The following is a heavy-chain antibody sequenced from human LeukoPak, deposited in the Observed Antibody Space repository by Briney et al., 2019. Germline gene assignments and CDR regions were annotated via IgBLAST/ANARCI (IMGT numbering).Heavy chain of an antibody. J-gene: IGHJ5*02. CDR3: AREMVVPTALSINGFDP. CDR1: GYPFSNYG. Sequence: ASVKVSCKASGYPFSNYGISWVRQAPGQGLEWMGWISGYNGNTNYAQNLQGRVTLTTDTSTSTAYMELRSLRSDDTAVYFCAREMVVPTALSINGFDPWGQGTLVTVSS. D-gene: IGHD2-2*01. V-gene: IGHV1-18*01. CDR2: ISGYNGNT.